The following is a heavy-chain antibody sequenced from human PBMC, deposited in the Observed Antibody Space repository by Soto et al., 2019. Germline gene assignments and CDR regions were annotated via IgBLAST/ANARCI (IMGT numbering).Heavy chain of an antibody. CDR1: GGSISSGDYY. CDR3: ARGKHSSSWYGYFDY. CDR2: IYYSGST. V-gene: IGHV4-30-4*01. J-gene: IGHJ4*02. Sequence: SETLSLTCTVSGGSISSGDYYWSWIRQPPGKGLEWIGYIYYSGSTYYNPSLKSRVTISVDTSKNQFSLKLSSVTAADTAVYYCARGKHSSSWYGYFDYWGQGTLVTV. D-gene: IGHD6-13*01.